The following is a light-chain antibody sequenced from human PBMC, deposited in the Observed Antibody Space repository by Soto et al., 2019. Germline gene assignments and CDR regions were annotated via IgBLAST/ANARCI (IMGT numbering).Light chain of an antibody. CDR1: NIGSKG. Sequence: SYILTQPPSVSEAPGKTATISCGGNNIGSKGVHWYQQKPGKAPVLVIYSDTDLPPVIPERFSGSNSANMATLTISRVEAGDEADYYCQVWDSGSAHVLFGGGTKRTFL. CDR3: QVWDSGSAHVL. CDR2: SDT. J-gene: IGLJ2*01. V-gene: IGLV3-21*04.